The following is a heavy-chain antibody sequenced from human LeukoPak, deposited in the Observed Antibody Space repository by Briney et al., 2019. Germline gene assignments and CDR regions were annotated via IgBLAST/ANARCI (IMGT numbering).Heavy chain of an antibody. J-gene: IGHJ3*01. D-gene: IGHD3-3*01. CDR3: ARDRSGYANDAFDF. Sequence: HSGGSLRFSCAASGFTFSDYAMHWVRQAPGKGLEWVAVLSYGGTNKYYADSVKGRFTISRDNSKNTMFLQMNSLRAEDTAVYHCARDRSGYANDAFDFWGQGTMVTVSS. V-gene: IGHV3-30-3*01. CDR1: GFTFSDYA. CDR2: LSYGGTNK.